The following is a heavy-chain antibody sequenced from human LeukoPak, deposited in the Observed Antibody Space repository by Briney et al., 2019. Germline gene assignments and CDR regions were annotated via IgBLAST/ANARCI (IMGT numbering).Heavy chain of an antibody. Sequence: SQTLSLTCTVSGGSISSGDYYWSWIRQPPGKGLEWIGYIYYSGSTYYNPSLKSRVTISVDTSKNQFSLKLSSVTAADTAVYYCARAPVGYGFWSGYPPYYYYGMDVWGQGTTVTVSS. D-gene: IGHD3-3*01. CDR1: GGSISSGDYY. J-gene: IGHJ6*02. V-gene: IGHV4-30-4*01. CDR2: IYYSGST. CDR3: ARAPVGYGFWSGYPPYYYYGMDV.